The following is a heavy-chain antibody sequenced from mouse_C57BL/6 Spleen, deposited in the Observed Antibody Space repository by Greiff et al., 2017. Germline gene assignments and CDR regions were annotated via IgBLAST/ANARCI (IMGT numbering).Heavy chain of an antibody. CDR1: GYSFTDYN. CDR3: ARGGGVVAPYYFDY. CDR2: INPNYGTT. Sequence: KESGYSFTDYNMNWVKQSNGKSLEWIGVINPNYGTTSYNQKFKGKATLTVDQSSSTAYMQLNSLTSEDSAVYYCARGGGVVAPYYFDYWGQGTTLTVSS. D-gene: IGHD1-1*01. V-gene: IGHV1-39*01. J-gene: IGHJ2*01.